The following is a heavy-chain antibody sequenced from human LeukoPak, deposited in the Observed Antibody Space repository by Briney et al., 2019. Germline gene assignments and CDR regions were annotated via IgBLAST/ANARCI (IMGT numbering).Heavy chain of an antibody. CDR2: IRSKAYGGTT. D-gene: IGHD3-16*02. Sequence: GRSLRLSCTASGFTFGDYAMSWVRQAPGKGLEWVGFIRSKAYGGTTEYAASVKGRFTISRDDSKSIAYLQMNSLKTEDTAVYCCTTAMYDYVWGSYRDDYWGQGTLVTVSS. V-gene: IGHV3-49*04. CDR1: GFTFGDYA. J-gene: IGHJ4*02. CDR3: TTAMYDYVWGSYRDDY.